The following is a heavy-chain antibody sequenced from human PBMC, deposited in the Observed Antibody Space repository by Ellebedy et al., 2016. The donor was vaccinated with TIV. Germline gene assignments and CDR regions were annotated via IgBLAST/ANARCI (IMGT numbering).Heavy chain of an antibody. CDR1: GDSVTGNS. Sequence: SQTLSLTCXISGDSVTGNSVAWSWIRQPPGKGLEWIGLIYYSGSTSYNPSLKGRVTISVDTSKNQLSLRLTSVTAADAAMYYCARHEIGGTYPLGYWGQGTLVTVSS. CDR3: ARHEIGGTYPLGY. V-gene: IGHV4-59*08. CDR2: IYYSGST. D-gene: IGHD1-26*01. J-gene: IGHJ4*02.